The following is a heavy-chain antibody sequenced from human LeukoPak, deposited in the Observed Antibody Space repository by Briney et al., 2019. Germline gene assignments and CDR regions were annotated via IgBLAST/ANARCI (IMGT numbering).Heavy chain of an antibody. CDR2: ISYDGSNK. D-gene: IGHD3-10*01. V-gene: IGHV3-30*18. CDR1: GFTFSSYG. J-gene: IGHJ4*02. CDR3: AKDLLSGSGSYGTFDY. Sequence: PGGSLRLSCAASGFTFSSYGMHWVRQAPGKGLEWVAVISYDGSNKYYADSVKGRFTISRDNSKNTLYLQMSSLGAEDTAVYYCAKDLLSGSGSYGTFDYWGQGTLVTVSS.